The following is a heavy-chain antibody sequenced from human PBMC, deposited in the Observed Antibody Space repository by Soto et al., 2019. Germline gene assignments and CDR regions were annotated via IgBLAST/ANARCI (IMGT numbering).Heavy chain of an antibody. V-gene: IGHV4-59*01. J-gene: IGHJ4*02. CDR1: GGSISSYY. D-gene: IGHD4-17*01. CDR2: IYYSGST. Sequence: SETLSLTCTVSGGSISSYYWSWIRQPPGKGLEWIGYIYYSGSTNYNPSLKSRVTITVATSKNQFSLKLSSVTAADTAVYYCARVPHLKTTVTTPYTLGGFDYWGQGTLVTVSS. CDR3: ARVPHLKTTVTTPYTLGGFDY.